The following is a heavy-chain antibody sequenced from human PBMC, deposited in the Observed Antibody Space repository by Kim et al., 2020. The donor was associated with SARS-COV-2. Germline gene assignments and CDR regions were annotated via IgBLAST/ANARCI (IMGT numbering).Heavy chain of an antibody. CDR1: GFTFSKYW. V-gene: IGHV3-7*03. CDR3: ADWGNSWGFDN. CDR2: IKEDGSES. J-gene: IGHJ4*02. Sequence: GWSLRLSCEASGFTFSKYWMTWVRQAPGKGLEWLANIKEDGSESYYVDSVKGRFTISRDNAKNSLFLQMNGLRDEDTAVYYCADWGNSWGFDNWGQGTLVIVSS. D-gene: IGHD2-21*01.